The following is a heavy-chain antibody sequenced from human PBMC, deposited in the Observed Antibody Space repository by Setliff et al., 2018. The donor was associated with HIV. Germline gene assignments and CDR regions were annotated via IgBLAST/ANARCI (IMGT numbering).Heavy chain of an antibody. CDR1: GYTFTSYD. V-gene: IGHV1-8*03. CDR3: ATGPPYCSGGSCYSSLHH. CDR2: MNPNSGNT. J-gene: IGHJ1*01. Sequence: ASVKVSCKTSGYTFTSYDINWVRQATGQGLEWMGWMNPNSGNTGYAQKFQGRVTITRDTSISTAYMELSSLRSEDTAVYYCATGPPYCSGGSCYSSLHHWGQGTLVTVSS. D-gene: IGHD2-15*01.